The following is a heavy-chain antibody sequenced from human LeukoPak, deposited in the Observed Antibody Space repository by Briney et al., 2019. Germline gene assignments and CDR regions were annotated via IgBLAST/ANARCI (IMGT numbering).Heavy chain of an antibody. CDR1: GGSISSSGNY. D-gene: IGHD3-22*01. CDR3: ARHGDPESYFDSSGYYCWFDP. J-gene: IGHJ5*02. CDR2: IYDSGIT. Sequence: KASETLSLXCTVSGGSISSSGNYWVWIRQPPGKGLEWIGSIYDSGITYYNPSLKSRVTISVYTSKNQFSLKLTSVTAADTAVYYCARHGDPESYFDSSGYYCWFDPWGQGTLVTVSS. V-gene: IGHV4-39*01.